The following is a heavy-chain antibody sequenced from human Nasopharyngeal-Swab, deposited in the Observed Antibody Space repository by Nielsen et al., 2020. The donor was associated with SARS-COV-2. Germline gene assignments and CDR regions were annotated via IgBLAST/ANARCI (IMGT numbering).Heavy chain of an antibody. D-gene: IGHD6-13*01. J-gene: IGHJ6*02. Sequence: SVKVSCLASGGTCSSYAISWVQQAPGQGLEWMGRIIPILGIANYAQKFQGRVTITADKSTSTAYMELSSLRSEDTAVYYCARGNEGAAAGTGYYYYGMDVWGQGTTVTVSS. CDR2: IIPILGIA. V-gene: IGHV1-69*04. CDR3: ARGNEGAAAGTGYYYYGMDV. CDR1: GGTCSSYA.